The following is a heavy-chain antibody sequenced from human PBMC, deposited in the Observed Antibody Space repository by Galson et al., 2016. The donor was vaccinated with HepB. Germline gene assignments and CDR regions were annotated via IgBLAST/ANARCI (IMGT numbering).Heavy chain of an antibody. CDR1: GFSFSLYD. Sequence: SLRLSCAASGFSFSLYDMHWVRQAPGKGLEWVAVKSRDGKNEFYADSVKGRFSISRDNSKNTVYLQMNSLRPDDTAVYYCARDWGRLAAYYFDYWGQGALVTVSS. CDR2: KSRDGKNE. CDR3: ARDWGRLAAYYFDY. J-gene: IGHJ4*02. D-gene: IGHD3-16*01. V-gene: IGHV3-30*04.